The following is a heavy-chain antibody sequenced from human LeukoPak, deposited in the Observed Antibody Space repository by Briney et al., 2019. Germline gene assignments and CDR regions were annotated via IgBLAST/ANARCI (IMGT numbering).Heavy chain of an antibody. CDR2: IIPIFGTA. CDR3: ASRGYSYGDYFDY. Sequence: SVKVSCKASGGTFSSYAISWVRQAPGQGLEWMGGIIPIFGTANYAQKFQGRVTITTDESTSTAYMELSSLRSEDTAVYYCASRGYSYGDYFDYWGRGTLVTVSS. D-gene: IGHD5-18*01. V-gene: IGHV1-69*05. J-gene: IGHJ4*01. CDR1: GGTFSSYA.